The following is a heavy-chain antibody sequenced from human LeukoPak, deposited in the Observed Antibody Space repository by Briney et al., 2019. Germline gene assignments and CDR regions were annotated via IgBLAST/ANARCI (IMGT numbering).Heavy chain of an antibody. Sequence: GGSLRLSCAASGFTFSTYSMKWVRQAPGKGREWVSYIGSSNSIIYYADSVKGRFTISRDNAKNSLYLQMTSLRAEDTAFYYCAADRWGFFNYWGQGTLVTVSS. V-gene: IGHV3-48*01. CDR3: AADRWGFFNY. J-gene: IGHJ4*02. CDR2: IGSSNSII. CDR1: GFTFSTYS. D-gene: IGHD3-3*01.